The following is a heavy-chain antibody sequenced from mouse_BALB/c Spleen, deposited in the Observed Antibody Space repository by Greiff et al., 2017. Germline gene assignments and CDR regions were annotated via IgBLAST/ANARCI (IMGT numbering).Heavy chain of an antibody. CDR3: AREGENYGNSYYFDY. Sequence: EVMLVESGGGLVKPGGSLKLSCAASGFTFSSYGMSWVRQTPDKRLEWVATISSGGSYTYYPDSVKGRFTISRDNAKNTLYLQMSSLKSEDTAMYYCAREGENYGNSYYFDYWGQGTTLTVSS. D-gene: IGHD2-1*01. J-gene: IGHJ2*01. CDR1: GFTFSSYG. V-gene: IGHV5-6*03. CDR2: ISSGGSYT.